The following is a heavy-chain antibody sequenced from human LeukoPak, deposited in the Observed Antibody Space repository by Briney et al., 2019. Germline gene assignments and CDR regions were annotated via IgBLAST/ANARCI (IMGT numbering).Heavy chain of an antibody. J-gene: IGHJ4*02. CDR1: GYRFTSYW. V-gene: IGHV5-51*01. D-gene: IGHD5-12*01. CDR2: IYPGDSDT. Sequence: GESLKISCKGSGYRFTSYWIGWLRQMPGKGLEWTGIIYPGDSDTRYSPSFQGQVTISADKSISTAYLQWSSLKASDTAMYYCASGGYSGYDPFDFWGQGTLVTVSS. CDR3: ASGGYSGYDPFDF.